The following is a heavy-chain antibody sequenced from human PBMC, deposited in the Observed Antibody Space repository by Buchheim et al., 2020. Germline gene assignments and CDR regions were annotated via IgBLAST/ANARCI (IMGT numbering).Heavy chain of an antibody. CDR2: IKQDGSEK. J-gene: IGHJ4*02. V-gene: IGHV3-7*01. Sequence: EVQLVESGGGLVQPGGSLRLSCAASGFPFNEHWMSWVRQAPGKGLEWVANIKQDGSEKYYVDSVKGRFTISRDNAKNSLYLQMNSLRAEDTAVYYCARGYTYYFDYWGQGTL. D-gene: IGHD5-18*01. CDR1: GFPFNEHW. CDR3: ARGYTYYFDY.